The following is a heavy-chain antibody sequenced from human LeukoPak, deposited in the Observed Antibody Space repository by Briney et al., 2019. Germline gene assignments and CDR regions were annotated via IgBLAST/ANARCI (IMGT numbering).Heavy chain of an antibody. D-gene: IGHD3-22*01. CDR2: IYPSDSDI. CDR1: GYNFNINW. Sequence: GEALQISCKGAGYNFNINWIAWVRQMPGKGLEFMGIIYPSDSDIRYSPAFQGQVTISADKSISTAYLQWSSLKASDTAIYYCARRGDRSGYYFDYWGQGTLVTVSS. J-gene: IGHJ4*02. V-gene: IGHV5-51*01. CDR3: ARRGDRSGYYFDY.